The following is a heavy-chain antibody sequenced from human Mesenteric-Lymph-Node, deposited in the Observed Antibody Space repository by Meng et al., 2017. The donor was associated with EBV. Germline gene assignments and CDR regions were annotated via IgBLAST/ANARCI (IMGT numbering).Heavy chain of an antibody. CDR1: GGSFSNNY. CDR3: ARGVQVAWRFDP. CDR2: INHSGSA. Sequence: QGQPQQRGAVQLTPSETLSLTCEVSGGSFSNNYWIWNRQTPGKGLEWIGEINHSGSANYNPSLKSRVTISIDTSKNQFSLRLNSVTAADTAVYYCARGVQVAWRFDPWGQGTLVTVSS. J-gene: IGHJ5*02. D-gene: IGHD2-15*01. V-gene: IGHV4-34*02.